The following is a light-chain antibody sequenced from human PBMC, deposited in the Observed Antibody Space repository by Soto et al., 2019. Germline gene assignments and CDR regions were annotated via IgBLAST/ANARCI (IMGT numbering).Light chain of an antibody. Sequence: DIQMTQSPSSLSASVGDRVTITCQASRDISNHLIWYQQKPGKAPKVLVHAASSLEPGVPSRFSGRGSGTDFTLTITSLQPEDIATYFCQQYDNIPITFGQGTRLEIK. CDR2: AAS. CDR3: QQYDNIPIT. J-gene: IGKJ5*01. V-gene: IGKV1-33*01. CDR1: RDISNH.